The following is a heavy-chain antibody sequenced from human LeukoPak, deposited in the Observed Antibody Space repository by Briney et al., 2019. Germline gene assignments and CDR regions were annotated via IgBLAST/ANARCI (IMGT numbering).Heavy chain of an antibody. CDR2: IYYSGNT. CDR1: GDSISYYY. D-gene: IGHD5-18*01. V-gene: IGHV4-59*01. Sequence: SETLSLTCTVSGDSISYYYWRWIRQPPGKGLEWIGKIYYSGNTNYNPSLKSRVTISVDTSKNQFSLKLSSVTAADTAVYYCARVRGYSYDSSDFDYWGQGTLVTVSS. CDR3: ARVRGYSYDSSDFDY. J-gene: IGHJ4*02.